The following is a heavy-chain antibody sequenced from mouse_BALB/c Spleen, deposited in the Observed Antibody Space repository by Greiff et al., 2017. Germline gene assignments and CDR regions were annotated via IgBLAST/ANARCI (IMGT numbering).Heavy chain of an antibody. CDR1: GFTFSSYT. CDR3: ARFDLYYGNSFAY. CDR2: ISSGGGNT. V-gene: IGHV5-9*03. J-gene: IGHJ3*01. D-gene: IGHD2-1*01. Sequence: EVHLVESGGGLVKPGGSLKLSCAASGFTFSSYTMSWVRQTPEKRLEWVATISSGGGNTYYPDSVKGRFTISRDNAKNNLYLQMSSLRSEDTALYYCARFDLYYGNSFAYWGQGTLVTVSA.